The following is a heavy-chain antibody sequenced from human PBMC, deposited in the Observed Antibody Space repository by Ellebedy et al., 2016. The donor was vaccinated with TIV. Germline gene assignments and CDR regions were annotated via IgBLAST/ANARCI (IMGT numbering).Heavy chain of an antibody. CDR1: GGSVNSGNYC. Sequence: SETLSLXCTVSGGSVNSGNYCWSWIRQSPRKGLEWIAYICYSGSTDYNPSLKSRVTISADTSMNQFSLELTSVTAADTAVYYCARWGTYSFDIWGQGTVVTVSS. CDR2: ICYSGST. D-gene: IGHD3-16*01. J-gene: IGHJ3*02. CDR3: ARWGTYSFDI. V-gene: IGHV4-61*01.